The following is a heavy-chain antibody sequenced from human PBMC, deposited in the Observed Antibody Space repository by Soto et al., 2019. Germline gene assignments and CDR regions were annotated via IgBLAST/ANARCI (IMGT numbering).Heavy chain of an antibody. CDR3: ARVAMEYYDFWSGYYTAYYFDY. Sequence: SETLSLTSAVYGGSFSGYYWSWIRQPPGKGLEWIGEINHSGSTNYNPSLKSRVTISVDTSKNQFSLRLSSVTAADTAVYYCARVAMEYYDFWSGYYTAYYFDYWGQGTLVTVSS. V-gene: IGHV4-34*01. CDR1: GGSFSGYY. J-gene: IGHJ4*02. D-gene: IGHD3-3*01. CDR2: INHSGST.